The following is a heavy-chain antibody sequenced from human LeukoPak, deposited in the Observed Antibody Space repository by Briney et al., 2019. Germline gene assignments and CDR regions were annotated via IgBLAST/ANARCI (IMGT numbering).Heavy chain of an antibody. CDR1: GYTFTSYG. V-gene: IGHV1-18*01. J-gene: IGHJ6*03. CDR2: ISAYNGNT. D-gene: IGHD3-10*01. Sequence: ASVKVSCKASGYTFTSYGISWVRQAPGQGLEWMGWISAYNGNTNYAQKLQGRVTMTTDTSTSTACMELRSLRSDDTAVYYCARAHRSLYGSGRNMDVWGKGTTVTVSS. CDR3: ARAHRSLYGSGRNMDV.